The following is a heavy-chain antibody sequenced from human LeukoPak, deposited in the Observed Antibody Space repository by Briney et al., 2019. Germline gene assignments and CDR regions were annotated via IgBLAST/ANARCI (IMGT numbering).Heavy chain of an antibody. CDR2: ISYDGSNK. Sequence: GGSLRLSCAASGFTFSSYGMHWVRQAPGKGLEWVAVISYDGSNKYYADSVKGRFTISRDNSKNTPYLQMNSLRAEDTAVYYCAKDPNYYGRRGNWFDPWGQGTLVTVSS. J-gene: IGHJ5*02. CDR3: AKDPNYYGRRGNWFDP. D-gene: IGHD3-10*01. V-gene: IGHV3-30*18. CDR1: GFTFSSYG.